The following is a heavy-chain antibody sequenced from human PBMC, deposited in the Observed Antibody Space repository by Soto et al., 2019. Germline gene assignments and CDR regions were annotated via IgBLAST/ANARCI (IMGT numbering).Heavy chain of an antibody. V-gene: IGHV1-18*01. CDR3: ARVIAVGLLDY. CDR2: ISAYNGNT. J-gene: IGHJ4*02. D-gene: IGHD3-22*01. Sequence: QVQLVQSGAEVKKPGASVKVSCKASGYTFTSYGISWVRQAPGQGLEWMGWISAYNGNTKYAQKLQGRVTMTTDTSTSPASMELTRLRSPAPAVYFCARVIAVGLLDYWGQRSLVTVAS. CDR1: GYTFTSYG.